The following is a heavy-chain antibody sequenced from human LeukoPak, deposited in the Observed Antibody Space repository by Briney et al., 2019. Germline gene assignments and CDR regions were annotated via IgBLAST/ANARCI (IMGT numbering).Heavy chain of an antibody. CDR1: AFSVSSKY. CDR3: TKLKGWYGDGYFDY. J-gene: IGHJ4*02. CDR2: IYSGGTT. Sequence: PGGSLRLSCAAAAFSVSSKYMSWVRQPAGKGLEWVSVIYSGGTTFYADSVKGRFTISRDNSKNTLYLQMNSLRPDDTAVYYCTKLKGWYGDGYFDYWGPGILVTVSS. D-gene: IGHD6-19*01. V-gene: IGHV3-53*01.